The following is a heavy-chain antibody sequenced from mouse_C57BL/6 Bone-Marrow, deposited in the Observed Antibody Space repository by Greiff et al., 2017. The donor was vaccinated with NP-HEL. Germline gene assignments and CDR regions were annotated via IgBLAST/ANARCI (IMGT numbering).Heavy chain of an antibody. J-gene: IGHJ1*03. D-gene: IGHD1-1*01. CDR2: IYPRSGNT. CDR3: AREGSYYWYFDV. Sequence: QVQLQQSGAELARPGASVKLSCKASGYTFTSYGISWVKQRTGQGLEWIGEIYPRSGNTYYNEKFKGKATLTADKSSSTAYMELRSLTSEDSAVYFCAREGSYYWYFDVWGTGTTVTVSS. CDR1: GYTFTSYG. V-gene: IGHV1-81*01.